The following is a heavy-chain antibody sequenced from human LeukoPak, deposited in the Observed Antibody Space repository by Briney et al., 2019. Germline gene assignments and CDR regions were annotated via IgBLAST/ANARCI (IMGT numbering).Heavy chain of an antibody. CDR1: GGSFSGYY. CDR3: AKQLLVGDRGAFDI. V-gene: IGHV4-34*01. D-gene: IGHD3-10*01. J-gene: IGHJ3*02. Sequence: PSETLSLTCAVYGGSFSGYYWSWIRQPPGKGLEWIGEINHSGSTNYNPSLKSRVTISVDTSKNQFSLKLSSVTAADTAVYYCAKQLLVGDRGAFDILGQGTMVTVSS. CDR2: INHSGST.